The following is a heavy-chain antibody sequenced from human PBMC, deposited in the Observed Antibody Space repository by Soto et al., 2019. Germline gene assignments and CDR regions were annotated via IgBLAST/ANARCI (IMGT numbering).Heavy chain of an antibody. V-gene: IGHV1-3*01. CDR3: ARNRRGVVVAATPWFDP. J-gene: IGHJ5*02. CDR1: GYTFTSYA. D-gene: IGHD2-15*01. Sequence: QVQLVQSGAEVKKPGASVKVSCKASGYTFTSYAMHWVRQAPGQRLEWMGWINAGNGNTKYSQKFQGRVTITRVTSASTAYMELSSLRSEDTAVYYCARNRRGVVVAATPWFDPWGQGTLVTVSS. CDR2: INAGNGNT.